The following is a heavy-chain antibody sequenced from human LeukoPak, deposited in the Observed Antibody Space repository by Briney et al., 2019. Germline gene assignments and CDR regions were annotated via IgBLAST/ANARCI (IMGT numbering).Heavy chain of an antibody. CDR3: ARDQDPYYYDSSGYSSYYYMDV. D-gene: IGHD3-22*01. CDR2: IIPIFGTA. J-gene: IGHJ6*03. V-gene: IGHV1-69*05. CDR1: GGTFSSYA. Sequence: ASVKVSCKAAGGTFSSYAISWVRQAPGQGLEWMGGIIPIFGTANYAQKFQGRVTITTDESTSTAYMEISSLRSEDTAVYYCARDQDPYYYDSSGYSSYYYMDVWGKGTTVTVSS.